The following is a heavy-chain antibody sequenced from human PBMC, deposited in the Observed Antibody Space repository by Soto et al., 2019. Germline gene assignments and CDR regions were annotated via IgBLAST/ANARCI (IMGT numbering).Heavy chain of an antibody. V-gene: IGHV1-46*01. D-gene: IGHD3-22*01. CDR1: GYSFSKYA. CDR3: AREDLISMRVYYLTY. CDR2: INPSGGST. J-gene: IGHJ4*02. Sequence: GSPVKVSCKYSGYSFSKYAITWLRQAPGQGLEWMGIINPSGGSTGYAQRFGGRVTMTRDTSTSTVYMDLSGLRSEETAVSYCAREDLISMRVYYLTYWGQGSMVTVSS.